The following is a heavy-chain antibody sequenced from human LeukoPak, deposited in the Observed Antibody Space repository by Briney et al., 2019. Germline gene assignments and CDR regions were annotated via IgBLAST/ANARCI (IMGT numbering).Heavy chain of an antibody. V-gene: IGHV4-59*01. D-gene: IGHD6-13*01. CDR1: GGSISSYY. CDR2: IYYSGST. J-gene: IGHJ3*02. CDR3: ARGRSSPIRAFDI. Sequence: PSETLSLTCTVSGGSISSYYWSWIRQPPGKGLEWIGYIYYSGSTNYNPSLKSRVTISVDTSKNQFSLKLSSVTAADTAVYYCARGRSSPIRAFDIWGQGTMVTVSS.